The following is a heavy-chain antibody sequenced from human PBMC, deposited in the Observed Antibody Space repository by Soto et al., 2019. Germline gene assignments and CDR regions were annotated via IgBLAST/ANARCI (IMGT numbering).Heavy chain of an antibody. D-gene: IGHD5-18*01. CDR2: IHGDGGKI. CDR3: ARDFYGGYTYGPGDY. CDR1: GFMFSAYW. Sequence: GGSLRLSCAASGFMFSAYWMSWVRQAPGKGLEWVANIHGDGGKIYYVGSVKGRFTISRDNAKRSLYLQMNSLRAEDTAVYYCARDFYGGYTYGPGDYWGQGALVTVSS. J-gene: IGHJ4*02. V-gene: IGHV3-7*01.